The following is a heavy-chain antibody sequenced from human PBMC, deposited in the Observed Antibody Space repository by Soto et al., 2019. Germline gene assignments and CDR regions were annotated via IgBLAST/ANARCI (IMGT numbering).Heavy chain of an antibody. D-gene: IGHD6-19*01. CDR3: AGGAVAGTSPAY. CDR1: SGSITSSNW. V-gene: IGHV4-4*02. J-gene: IGHJ4*02. CDR2: IYHIGST. Sequence: QVQLQESGPGLVKPSGTLSLTCAVSSGSITSSNWWSWVRQPPGKGLEWIGEIYHIGSTNYNPSLKSRVTISVDKSKNVFSLTLSSVTAADTAMYYCAGGAVAGTSPAYWGQGTLVTVSS.